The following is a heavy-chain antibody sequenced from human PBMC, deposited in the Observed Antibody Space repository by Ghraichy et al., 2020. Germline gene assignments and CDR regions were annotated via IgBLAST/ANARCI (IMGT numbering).Heavy chain of an antibody. D-gene: IGHD3/OR15-3a*01. CDR2: ISSDGVTT. V-gene: IGHV3-64D*08. CDR1: GFTFRSYA. CDR3: VKTSYDFSLEY. Sequence: GESLNISCSASGFTFRSYAMHWVRQAPGKGLEYVSAISSDGVTTYSADSVKGRFSISRDNSKNTLHLQMSSLRPEDTAVYYCVKTSYDFSLEYWGQGTLVTVSS. J-gene: IGHJ4*02.